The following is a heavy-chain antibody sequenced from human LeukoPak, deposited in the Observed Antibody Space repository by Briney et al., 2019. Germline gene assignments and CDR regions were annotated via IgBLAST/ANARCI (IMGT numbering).Heavy chain of an antibody. D-gene: IGHD3-10*01. V-gene: IGHV3-21*01. CDR2: LDSSGAYI. J-gene: IGHJ6*03. CDR3: ARDHRGSGSRYYYYYMDV. CDR1: GFTFNTYT. Sequence: GGSLRLSCAASGFTFNTYTMNWARQAPGKGLEWLSSLDSSGAYIFYADSVKGRFTISRDNAKNTLYLQMNSLRAEDTAVYYCARDHRGSGSRYYYYYMDVWGKGTTVTISS.